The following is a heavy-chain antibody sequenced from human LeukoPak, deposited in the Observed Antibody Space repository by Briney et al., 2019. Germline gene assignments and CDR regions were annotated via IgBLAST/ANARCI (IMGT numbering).Heavy chain of an antibody. Sequence: SETLSLTCAVYGGSFSGYSWSWIRQPPGKGLEWIGEINHSGSTNYNPSLKSRVTISVDTSKNQFSLKLSSVTAADTAVYYCARKYSSSWYRPQYYFDYWGQGTLVTVSS. V-gene: IGHV4-34*01. CDR1: GGSFSGYS. D-gene: IGHD6-13*01. CDR3: ARKYSSSWYRPQYYFDY. J-gene: IGHJ4*02. CDR2: INHSGST.